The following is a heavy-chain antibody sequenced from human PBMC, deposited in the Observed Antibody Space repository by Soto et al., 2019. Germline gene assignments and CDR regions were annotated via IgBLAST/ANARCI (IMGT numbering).Heavy chain of an antibody. V-gene: IGHV4-38-2*02. D-gene: IGHD1-1*01. Sequence: PSETLSLTCNGSGFAISRGYYWSWVRQPPGKGLEWIGSIYPSVSSYHNPSLESRLTLSIDTSKNQFTLKLASVTAADTALYYCAREKVGTTFFDNWGQGTQVTVSS. J-gene: IGHJ4*02. CDR3: AREKVGTTFFDN. CDR1: GFAISRGYY. CDR2: IYPSVSS.